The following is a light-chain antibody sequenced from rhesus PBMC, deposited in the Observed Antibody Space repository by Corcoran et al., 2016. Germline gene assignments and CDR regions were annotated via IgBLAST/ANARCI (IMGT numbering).Light chain of an antibody. CDR3: QQYSNWPHS. J-gene: IGKJ2*01. CDR1: QSVSSS. CDR2: GAS. Sequence: EIVMTQSPATLSLSPGERATLSCRASQSVSSSLAWYQQKPGQVPSLIIYGASSRATGIPDRFSGRGSVTEFTLTISSLEPEDFAGYYCQQYSNWPHSFGQGTKVEIK. V-gene: IGKV3-42*03.